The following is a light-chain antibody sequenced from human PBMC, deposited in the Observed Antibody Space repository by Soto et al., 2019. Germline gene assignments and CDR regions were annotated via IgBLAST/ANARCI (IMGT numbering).Light chain of an antibody. CDR3: QQYNSYPRT. CDR1: QSVGSW. Sequence: DIQMTQSHSTLSASVGDRVTITCRASQSVGSWLAWYQQKPGKAPKFLIYEASSLEGGVPSRFSGSGSGTEFTLTISSLQPDDFATYYCQQYNSYPRTFGRGTKVEIK. V-gene: IGKV1-5*01. CDR2: EAS. J-gene: IGKJ1*01.